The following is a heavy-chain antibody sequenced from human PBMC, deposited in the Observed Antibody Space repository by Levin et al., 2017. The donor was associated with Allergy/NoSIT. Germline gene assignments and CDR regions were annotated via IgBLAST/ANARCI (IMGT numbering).Heavy chain of an antibody. V-gene: IGHV3-30*01. CDR1: GFTFNNYP. D-gene: IGHD3-10*01. CDR3: ARAMLRGLPDY. Sequence: PGGSLRLSCTASGFTFNNYPMHWVRQAPGKGLEWVAIISSDGSNKNYADSVKGRFTISRDISQNTLFLQMNSLRAEDTAVYYCARAMLRGLPDYWGQGALVTVSS. CDR2: ISSDGSNK. J-gene: IGHJ4*02.